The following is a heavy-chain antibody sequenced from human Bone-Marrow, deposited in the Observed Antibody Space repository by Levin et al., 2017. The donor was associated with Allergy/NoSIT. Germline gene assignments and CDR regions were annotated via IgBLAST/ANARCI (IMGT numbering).Heavy chain of an antibody. CDR1: GIIFGDYA. D-gene: IGHD3-10*01. CDR2: ISSSGDTT. J-gene: IGHJ4*02. CDR3: AKTSTSTSLIIRRYFDY. Sequence: GGSLRLSCAASGIIFGDYAMSWVRQAPGKGLEWVSVISSSGDTTHYSDSVKGRFTISRDNLKNTLSLQMDSLRDEDTAVYYCAKTSTSTSLIIRRYFDYWGQGTLVTVSS. V-gene: IGHV3-23*01.